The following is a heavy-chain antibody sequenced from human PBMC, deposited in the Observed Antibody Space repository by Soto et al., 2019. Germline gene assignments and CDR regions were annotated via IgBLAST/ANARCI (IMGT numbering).Heavy chain of an antibody. V-gene: IGHV1-2*02. D-gene: IGHD3-9*01. CDR1: GYTFTGYY. CDR3: ARVALNLRYFDWLRPRYYYCYYGMNV. J-gene: IGHJ6*01. Sequence: ASVKVSCKASGYTFTGYYMHWVRQAPGQGLEWMGWINPNSGGTNYAQKFQGRVTMTRDTSISTAYMELSRLRSDDTAVYYCARVALNLRYFDWLRPRYYYCYYGMNVWGQGTTVTVSS. CDR2: INPNSGGT.